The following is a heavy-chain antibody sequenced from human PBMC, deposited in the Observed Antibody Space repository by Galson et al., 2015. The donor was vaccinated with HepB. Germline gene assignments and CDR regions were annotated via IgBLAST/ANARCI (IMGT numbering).Heavy chain of an antibody. Sequence: ETLSLTCTVSGGSISSLRYYWVWIRQPPGKGLEWIGCIYYSGTTYYHPSLKSRVTMSVDTSKNQFSLKLSSVTAADTAVYYCASLPPPRFFGVPLDVWGTGTTVTVSS. CDR3: ASLPPPRFFGVPLDV. V-gene: IGHV4-39*01. J-gene: IGHJ6*04. CDR1: GGSISSLRYY. D-gene: IGHD3-3*01. CDR2: IYYSGTT.